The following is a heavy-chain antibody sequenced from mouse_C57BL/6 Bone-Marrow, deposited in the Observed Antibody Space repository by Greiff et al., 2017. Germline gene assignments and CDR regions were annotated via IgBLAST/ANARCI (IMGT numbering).Heavy chain of an antibody. Sequence: EVQLVESGPGLVKPSQSLSLTCSVTGYSITSGYYWNWIRQFPGNKLEWMGYISYAGSNNYNPSLKNRISITRDTSKNQFFLKLNSVPTEDTATYYCARKGVTGGFAYWGQGTLVTVSA. V-gene: IGHV3-6*01. J-gene: IGHJ3*01. CDR2: ISYAGSN. CDR3: ARKGVTGGFAY. CDR1: GYSITSGYY. D-gene: IGHD4-1*01.